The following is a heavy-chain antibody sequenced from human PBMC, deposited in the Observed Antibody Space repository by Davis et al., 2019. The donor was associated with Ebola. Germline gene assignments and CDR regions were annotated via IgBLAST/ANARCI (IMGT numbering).Heavy chain of an antibody. CDR3: ARNPSDYGSGSYSFDY. Sequence: AASVQVSCKASGGTFSSYAISWVRQAPGQGLEWMGGIIPIFGAANYAQKFQGRVTITAHESTSTAYMELSSLRSEDTAVYYCARNPSDYGSGSYSFDYWGQGTLVTVSS. CDR1: GGTFSSYA. CDR2: IIPIFGAA. V-gene: IGHV1-69*13. D-gene: IGHD3-10*01. J-gene: IGHJ4*02.